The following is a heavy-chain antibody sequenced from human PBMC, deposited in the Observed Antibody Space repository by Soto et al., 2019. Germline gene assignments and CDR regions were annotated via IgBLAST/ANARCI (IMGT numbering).Heavy chain of an antibody. V-gene: IGHV5-51*01. CDR1: GYSFTSYW. J-gene: IGHJ6*02. CDR2: IYPGDSDT. CDR3: SGAAMVRGVPADYYYYGMDV. Sequence: GESLKISCKGSGYSFTSYWIGWVRQMPGKGLEWKGIIYPGDSDTRYSPSFQGQVTISADKSISTAYLQWSSLKASDTAMYYCSGAAMVRGVPADYYYYGMDVWGQGTTVTVSS. D-gene: IGHD3-10*01.